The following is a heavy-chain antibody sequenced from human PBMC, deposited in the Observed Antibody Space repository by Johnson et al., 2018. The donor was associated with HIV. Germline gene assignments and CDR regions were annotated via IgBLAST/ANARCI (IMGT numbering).Heavy chain of an antibody. D-gene: IGHD1-20*01. CDR2: ISYDGSNK. CDR3: ARVRPYNWNDVHAFDI. J-gene: IGHJ3*02. Sequence: QVQLVESGGGVVQPGRSLRLSCAASGFTFSSYGMHWVRQAPGKGLEWLAVISYDGSNKYYADSVKGRFTISRANSKNTLYLQMNSLRAEDTAVYYCARVRPYNWNDVHAFDIWGQGTMVTVSS. CDR1: GFTFSSYG. V-gene: IGHV3-30*03.